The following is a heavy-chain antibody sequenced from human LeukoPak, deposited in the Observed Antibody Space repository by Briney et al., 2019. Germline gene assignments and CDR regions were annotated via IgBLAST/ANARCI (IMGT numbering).Heavy chain of an antibody. Sequence: ASVKVSCKASGYTFTSYDINWVRQATGQGLEWMGWMNPNSGNTGYALKFQGRVTMTRDTSIRTAYMELNRLRSDDTAMYYCARNGYCSTTSCFPLHYWGQGTLVTVSS. D-gene: IGHD2-2*01. V-gene: IGHV1-8*02. CDR3: ARNGYCSTTSCFPLHY. CDR2: MNPNSGNT. J-gene: IGHJ4*02. CDR1: GYTFTSYD.